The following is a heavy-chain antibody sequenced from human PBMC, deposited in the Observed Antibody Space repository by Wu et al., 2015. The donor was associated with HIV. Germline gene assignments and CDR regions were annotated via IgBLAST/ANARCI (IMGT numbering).Heavy chain of an antibody. CDR3: TRDLGRSWSRFFQH. CDR2: MNPNSGNT. CDR1: GYNFINYD. V-gene: IGHV1-8*01. D-gene: IGHD6-13*01. J-gene: IGHJ1*01. Sequence: QVQLVQSGAEVKKPGASVKVSCKSSGYNFINYDINWVRQATGQGLEWMGWMNPNSGNTGYAQKFQGRVTMTRNTSISTAYMELSSLRSEDTAMYYCTRDLGRSWSRFFQHWGQGTLIIVSS.